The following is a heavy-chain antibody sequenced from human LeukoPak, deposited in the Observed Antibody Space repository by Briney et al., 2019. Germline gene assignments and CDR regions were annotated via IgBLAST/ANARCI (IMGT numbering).Heavy chain of an antibody. D-gene: IGHD5-24*01. J-gene: IGHJ6*03. Sequence: SQTLSLTCTVSGDSISSGHYYWRWIRQPAGKGLEWIGHIYTSGSTNYNPSLTSRVTMSVDTAKNQFSLKMNSVSAADTAFYYCARGGDGNNCGHYYIDLWGKGTTVTVSS. CDR1: GDSISSGHYY. V-gene: IGHV4-61*09. CDR3: ARGGDGNNCGHYYIDL. CDR2: IYTSGST.